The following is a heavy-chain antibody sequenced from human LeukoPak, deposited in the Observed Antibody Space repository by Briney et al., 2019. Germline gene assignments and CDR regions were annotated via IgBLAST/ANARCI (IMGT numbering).Heavy chain of an antibody. V-gene: IGHV4-39*07. CDR3: AREFTFGGVIGY. Sequence: SETLSLTCTVSGGSISSSSYYWGWIRQPPGKGLEWIGNIYYSGSTYYSASLKSRVTISVDTSKNQFSLKLSSVTAADTAVYYCAREFTFGGVIGYWGQGTLVTVSS. D-gene: IGHD3-16*01. CDR1: GGSISSSSYY. J-gene: IGHJ4*02. CDR2: IYYSGST.